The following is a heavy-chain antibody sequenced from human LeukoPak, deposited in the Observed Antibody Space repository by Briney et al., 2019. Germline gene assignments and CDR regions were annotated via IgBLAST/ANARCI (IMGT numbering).Heavy chain of an antibody. D-gene: IGHD6-13*01. J-gene: IGHJ4*02. CDR1: GGSISSSSYY. CDR2: IYYSGST. Sequence: SETLSLTCTVSGGSISSSSYYWGWIRQPPGKGLEWIGYIYYSGSTNYNPSLKSRVTISVDTSKNQFSLKLSSVTAADTAVYYCARALYSSSWYGGYYFDYWGQGTLVTVSS. CDR3: ARALYSSSWYGGYYFDY. V-gene: IGHV4-61*05.